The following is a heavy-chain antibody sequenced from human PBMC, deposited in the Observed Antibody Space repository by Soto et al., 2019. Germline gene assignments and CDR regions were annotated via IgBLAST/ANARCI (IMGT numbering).Heavy chain of an antibody. V-gene: IGHV4-31*03. CDR2: IYYSGST. Sequence: QVQLQESGPGLVKPSQTLSLTCTVSGASISSGGYYWSWIRQHPGKGLEWIANIYYSGSTYYNPSLKRRVTILINTPKNQFTLELSSVTAADAAVYYLATAQAWELLFAFWDQGSLVTGSS. CDR1: GASISSGGYY. D-gene: IGHD1-26*01. J-gene: IGHJ4*02. CDR3: ATAQAWELLFAF.